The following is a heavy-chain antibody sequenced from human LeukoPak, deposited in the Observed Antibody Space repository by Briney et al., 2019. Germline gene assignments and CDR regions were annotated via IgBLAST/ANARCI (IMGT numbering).Heavy chain of an antibody. CDR2: IYHTGGT. Sequence: SETLSLTCAVYGWSFSTYYWSWIRQPPGKGLEWIGDIYHTGGTTYSPSLKSRVTISVDTSKRQFSLSLTSVTAADTAVYYCARVGYPTQRRVLSAVSIPTAGAFDVWGQGTLVTVSS. V-gene: IGHV4-34*01. CDR3: ARVGYPTQRRVLSAVSIPTAGAFDV. D-gene: IGHD2-21*01. J-gene: IGHJ3*01. CDR1: GWSFSTYY.